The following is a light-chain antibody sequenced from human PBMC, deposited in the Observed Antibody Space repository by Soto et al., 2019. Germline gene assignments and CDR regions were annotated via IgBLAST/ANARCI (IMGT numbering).Light chain of an antibody. J-gene: IGKJ4*01. CDR3: QQYDNLSLT. CDR2: DAS. Sequence: DIQMTQSPSSLSASVGDRVTITCQASQDISNNLNWYQQKPGKAPKLLIYDASNLETGVPSRFSGSGSGTDFTFTITSLQPEDIATYYCQQYDNLSLTFGGGTKVEIK. CDR1: QDISNN. V-gene: IGKV1-33*01.